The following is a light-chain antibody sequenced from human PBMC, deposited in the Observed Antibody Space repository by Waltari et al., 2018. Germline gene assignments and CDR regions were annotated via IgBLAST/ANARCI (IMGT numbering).Light chain of an antibody. CDR3: QVWDSSSDHPV. V-gene: IGLV3-21*02. CDR2: DDS. CDR1: KIESKR. J-gene: IGLJ2*01. Sequence: SYVLTQPPSVSVAPGQTARITCGGNKIESKRVHWYQQKPGQAPGLGVYDDSGRPSGIPERFAGSNPGNTATLTISRVEAGDEADYYCQVWDSSSDHPVFGGGTKLTV.